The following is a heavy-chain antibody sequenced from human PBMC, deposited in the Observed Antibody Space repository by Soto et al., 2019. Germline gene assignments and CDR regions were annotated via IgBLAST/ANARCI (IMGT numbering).Heavy chain of an antibody. J-gene: IGHJ3*02. CDR3: AGRSAGLYAFGI. Sequence: QVQLQESGPGLVKPSQTLSLTCTVSAGSISSGGYYWSWIRQHPGKGLEWIGYIYYSGSTYYNPSLKSRVTISVDTAKSQFSLKLSSVTAADTAVYYCAGRSAGLYAFGIWGQGTMVIVGS. CDR2: IYYSGST. CDR1: AGSISSGGYY. V-gene: IGHV4-31*03. D-gene: IGHD1-26*01.